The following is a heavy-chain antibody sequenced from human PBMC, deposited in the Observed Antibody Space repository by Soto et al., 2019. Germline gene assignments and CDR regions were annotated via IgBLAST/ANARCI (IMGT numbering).Heavy chain of an antibody. CDR3: ARVGYPKGNGAAAGTRGRPPPDYYYYYYYGMDV. CDR2: ISAYNGNT. V-gene: IGHV1-18*01. Sequence: ASVKVSCKASGYTFTNFGISWVRQAPGQGLEWMGWISAYNGNTNYAQKFQGRVTMTTDTSTSTAYMELRSLRSDDTAVYYCARVGYPKGNGAAAGTRGRPPPDYYYYYYYGMDVWGQGTTVTVSS. J-gene: IGHJ6*02. D-gene: IGHD6-13*01. CDR1: GYTFTNFG.